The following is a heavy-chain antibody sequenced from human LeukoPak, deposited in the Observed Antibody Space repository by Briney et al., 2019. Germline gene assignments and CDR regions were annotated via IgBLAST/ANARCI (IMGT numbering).Heavy chain of an antibody. J-gene: IGHJ4*02. D-gene: IGHD3-3*01. V-gene: IGHV3-30*04. Sequence: GGSLRLSCAASGFRLSDYAMNWVRQAPGKGLEWVAIVAHDGSFTSYADSVKGRFSITRDDSTLYLEMKSLRVEDTALYYCAREMRGYYPHYWGQGTLLTVSS. CDR1: GFRLSDYA. CDR3: AREMRGYYPHY. CDR2: VAHDGSFT.